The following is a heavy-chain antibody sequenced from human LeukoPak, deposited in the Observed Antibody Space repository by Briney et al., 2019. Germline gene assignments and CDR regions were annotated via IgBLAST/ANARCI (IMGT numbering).Heavy chain of an antibody. CDR1: GYTFTSYG. CDR2: ISAYNGNT. J-gene: IGHJ1*01. CDR3: ARDLGTGDSSGFGYFQH. D-gene: IGHD3-22*01. Sequence: ASVKVSCKASGYTFTSYGISWVRQAPGQGLEWMGWISAYNGNTNYAQKLQGRVTMTTDTSTSTAYMELRSLRSDDTAVYYCARDLGTGDSSGFGYFQHWGQGTLVTVSS. V-gene: IGHV1-18*01.